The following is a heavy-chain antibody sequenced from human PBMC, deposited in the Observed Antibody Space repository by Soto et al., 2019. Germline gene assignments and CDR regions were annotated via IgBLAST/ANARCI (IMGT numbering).Heavy chain of an antibody. V-gene: IGHV3-23*01. CDR3: AKVAYYYGSGSYHDAFDI. D-gene: IGHD3-10*01. J-gene: IGHJ3*02. Sequence: GGSLRLSCAASGFTFSSYAMSWVRQAPGKGLEWVSAISGSGGSTYYADSVKGRFTISRDNSKNTLYLQMNSLRAEDTAVYYCAKVAYYYGSGSYHDAFDIWGQGTMVTVSS. CDR1: GFTFSSYA. CDR2: ISGSGGST.